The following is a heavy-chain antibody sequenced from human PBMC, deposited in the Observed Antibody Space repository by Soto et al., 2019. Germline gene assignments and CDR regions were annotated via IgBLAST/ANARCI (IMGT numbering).Heavy chain of an antibody. CDR3: ARDNSRGVGAPGYYYYYGMDV. J-gene: IGHJ6*02. D-gene: IGHD1-26*01. CDR1: GGSISSYY. Sequence: PSETLSLTCTVSGGSISSYYWSWIRQPPGKGLEWIGYIYYSGSTNYNPSLKSRVTISVDTSKNQFSLKLSPVTAADTAVYYCARDNSRGVGAPGYYYYYGMDVWGQGTTVTVSS. V-gene: IGHV4-59*01. CDR2: IYYSGST.